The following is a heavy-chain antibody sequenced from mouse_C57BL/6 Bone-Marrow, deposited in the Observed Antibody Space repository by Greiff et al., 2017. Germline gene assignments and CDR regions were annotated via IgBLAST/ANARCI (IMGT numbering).Heavy chain of an antibody. V-gene: IGHV6-3*01. CDR1: GFTFSNYW. CDR2: IRLKSDNYAT. Sequence: EVQVVESGGGLVQPGGSMKLSCVASGFTFSNYWMNWVRQSPEKGLEWVAQIRLKSDNYATHYAESVKGRFTISRDDSKSSVYLQMNNLRAEDTGIYYCTGEGGYFYFDYWGQGTTLTVSS. CDR3: TGEGGYFYFDY. D-gene: IGHD1-1*02. J-gene: IGHJ2*01.